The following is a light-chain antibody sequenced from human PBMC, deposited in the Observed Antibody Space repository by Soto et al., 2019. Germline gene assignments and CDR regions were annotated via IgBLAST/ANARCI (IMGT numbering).Light chain of an antibody. CDR1: QSVSGSY. Sequence: EIVLTQSPVARCFTPGERATVSCMAGQSVSGSYLAWYQQKPGQAPRLLIYGASSRATGIPDRFRGSGSGTDFTLTISRLEPEDFAVYYCQQYGSSPALTFGGGTKVDIK. CDR3: QQYGSSPALT. J-gene: IGKJ4*01. V-gene: IGKV3-20*01. CDR2: GAS.